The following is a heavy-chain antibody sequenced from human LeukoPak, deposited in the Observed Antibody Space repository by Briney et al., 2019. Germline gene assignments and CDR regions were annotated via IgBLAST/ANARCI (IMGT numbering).Heavy chain of an antibody. J-gene: IGHJ1*01. CDR3: ARVPAEIGGYYPEYFRH. V-gene: IGHV3-74*01. Sequence: GSLRLSCAASGFTFSRYWMHRVRQAPGKGLVWVSRIKSDGSTNCADSVKGRFTISRDNAKNTVSLQMNSLRAEDTGVYYCARVPAEIGGYYPEYFRHWGQGTLVTVSS. D-gene: IGHD3-22*01. CDR1: GFTFSRYW. CDR2: IKSDGST.